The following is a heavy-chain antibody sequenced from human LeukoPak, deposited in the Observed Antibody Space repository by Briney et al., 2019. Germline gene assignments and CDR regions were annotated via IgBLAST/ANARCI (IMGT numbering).Heavy chain of an antibody. V-gene: IGHV3-23*01. CDR2: ITGGGGST. Sequence: GGSPRLSCAASGFTFSTYAMTWVRQAPGKGLEWVSAITGGGGSTFYADSVKGRFTISRDNSKNTLYLQMNSLRAEDTAVYYCAKDRGDSYGLGAFDIWGQGTMVTVSS. J-gene: IGHJ3*02. CDR3: AKDRGDSYGLGAFDI. CDR1: GFTFSTYA. D-gene: IGHD2-21*02.